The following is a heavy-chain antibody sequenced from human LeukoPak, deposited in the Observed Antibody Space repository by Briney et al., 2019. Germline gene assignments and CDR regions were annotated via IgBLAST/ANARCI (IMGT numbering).Heavy chain of an antibody. J-gene: IGHJ6*02. Sequence: SQTLSLTCTVSGGSISSGDYYWSWIRQPPGKGLEWIGYIYYSGSTNYRPSLKTRVTISLDKSKNQFSLRLSSVTAADTAVYYCARASLLWFGDSPSPGYYGLDVWGQGTTVTVSS. V-gene: IGHV4-30-4*08. CDR2: IYYSGST. D-gene: IGHD3-10*01. CDR1: GGSISSGDYY. CDR3: ARASLLWFGDSPSPGYYGLDV.